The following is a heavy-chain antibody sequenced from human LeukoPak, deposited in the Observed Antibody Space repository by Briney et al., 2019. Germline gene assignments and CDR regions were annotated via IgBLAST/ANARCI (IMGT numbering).Heavy chain of an antibody. CDR2: ISSTSSYI. V-gene: IGHV3-21*01. J-gene: IGHJ5*02. CDR3: ARDKIPSAGTPRGFDP. D-gene: IGHD6-13*01. CDR1: GFTFSSYS. Sequence: GGSLRLSCAASGFTFSSYSMNWVRQAPGKGLEWVSSISSTSSYIYYAASVKGRFTISRDNAKSSLYLQMNSLRAEDTAVYYCARDKIPSAGTPRGFDPWGQGTLVTVSS.